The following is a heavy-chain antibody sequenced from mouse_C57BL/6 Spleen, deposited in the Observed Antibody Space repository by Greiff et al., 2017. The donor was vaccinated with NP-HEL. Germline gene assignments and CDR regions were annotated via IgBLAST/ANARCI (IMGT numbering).Heavy chain of an antibody. CDR3: ASTAQATSFDY. CDR2: ISYSGST. Sequence: VQLQQSGPGMVKPSQSLSLTCTVTGYSITSGYDWHWIRHFPGNKLEWMGYISYSGSTNYNPSLKSRISITHDTSKNHFFLKLNSVTTEDTATYYCASTAQATSFDYWGQGTTLTVSS. CDR1: GYSITSGYD. D-gene: IGHD3-2*02. J-gene: IGHJ2*01. V-gene: IGHV3-1*01.